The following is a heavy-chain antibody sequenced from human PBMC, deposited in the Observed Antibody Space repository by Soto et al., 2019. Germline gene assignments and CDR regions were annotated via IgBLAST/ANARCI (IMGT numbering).Heavy chain of an antibody. CDR1: GGSISSGDYY. D-gene: IGHD3-22*01. Sequence: SETLSLTCTVSGGSISSGDYYWSWIRQPPGKGLEWIGYIYYSGSTYYNPSLKSRVTMSVDTSKNQFSLKLSSVTAADTAVYYCARGLYDSSGYYFDYWGQGTLVTVSS. CDR3: ARGLYDSSGYYFDY. CDR2: IYYSGST. V-gene: IGHV4-30-4*01. J-gene: IGHJ4*02.